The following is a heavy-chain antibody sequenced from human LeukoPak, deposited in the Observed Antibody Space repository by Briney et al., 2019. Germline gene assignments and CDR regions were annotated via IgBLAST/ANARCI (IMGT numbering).Heavy chain of an antibody. V-gene: IGHV1-69*05. CDR2: IIPIFGTA. J-gene: IGHJ3*02. D-gene: IGHD3-10*01. CDR3: ARERLLWFGVNDAFDI. CDR1: GGTFSSYA. Sequence: GASVKVSCKASGGTFSSYAISWVRRAPGQGLEWMGRIIPIFGTANYAQKFQGRVTITTDESTSTAYMELSSLRSEDTAVYYCARERLLWFGVNDAFDIWGQRTMVTVSS.